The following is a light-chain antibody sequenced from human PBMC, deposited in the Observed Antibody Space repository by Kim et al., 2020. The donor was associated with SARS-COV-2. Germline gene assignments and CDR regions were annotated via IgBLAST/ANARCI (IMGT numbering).Light chain of an antibody. J-gene: IGKJ2*01. CDR1: QGIRSW. V-gene: IGKV1D-12*01. CDR2: AAS. CDR3: QQANSFRYT. Sequence: SASVGDRVTMHCRASQGIRSWLASYQQKPGKAPKLLIYAASSLQSGVPSRFSGSGSVTDFTLTISSLQPEDFATYYCQQANSFRYTFGQGTKLEI.